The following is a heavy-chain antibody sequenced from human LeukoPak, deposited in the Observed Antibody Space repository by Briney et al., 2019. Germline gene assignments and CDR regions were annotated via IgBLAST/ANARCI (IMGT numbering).Heavy chain of an antibody. V-gene: IGHV4-59*01. D-gene: IGHD1-26*01. J-gene: IGHJ4*02. CDR1: GGSLNSYF. CDR3: ARVGATTRSFDY. CDR2: VYYSGTT. Sequence: SETLSLTCTVSGGSLNSYFWSWIRQPPGKGLEWIGFVYYSGTTYYNPSLKSRVTISVDTSKSQFSLKVSSVAAADTAVYYCARVGATTRSFDYWGQGALVTVSS.